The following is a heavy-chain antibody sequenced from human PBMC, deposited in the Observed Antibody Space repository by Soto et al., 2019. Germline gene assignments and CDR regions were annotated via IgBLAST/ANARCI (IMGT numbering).Heavy chain of an antibody. D-gene: IGHD6-13*01. V-gene: IGHV4-31*03. CDR3: ARWQQLYARLFDP. J-gene: IGHJ5*02. CDR1: GDSIRSDCSY. CDR2: IYYSGST. Sequence: SETLSLTCTVSGDSIRSDCSYWWSWIRQHPGKGLEWIGYIYYSGSTYYNPSLKSRVTISVDTSTNQFSLTLNSVTAADTAVYYCARWQQLYARLFDPWGQGTQVTVSS.